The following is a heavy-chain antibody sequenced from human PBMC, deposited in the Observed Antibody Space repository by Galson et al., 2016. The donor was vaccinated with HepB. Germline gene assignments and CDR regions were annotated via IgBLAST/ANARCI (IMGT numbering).Heavy chain of an antibody. V-gene: IGHV3-23*01. CDR1: EFTFSSYA. D-gene: IGHD3-3*01. CDR3: AKVFGVGFWSGYDY. CDR2: ITGSGVIT. Sequence: SLRLSCAASEFTFSSYAMSWVRQAPGKGLEWVSGITGSGVITRYADSVEGRFTISRDNSKNTLYLQMNSLRAEDTAVYYCAKVFGVGFWSGYDYWGQGTLVTVSS. J-gene: IGHJ4*02.